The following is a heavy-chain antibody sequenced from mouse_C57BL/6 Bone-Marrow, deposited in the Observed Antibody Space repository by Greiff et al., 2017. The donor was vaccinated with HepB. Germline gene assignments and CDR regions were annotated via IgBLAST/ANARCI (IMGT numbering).Heavy chain of an antibody. Sequence: VQLKESGGGLVQPGGSMKLSCVASGFTFSNYWMNWVRQSPEKGLEWVAQIRLKSDNYATHYAESVKGRFTISRDDSKSSVYLQMNNLRAEDTGIYYCTTGVYYGYATGFAYWGQGTLVTVSA. J-gene: IGHJ3*01. CDR1: GFTFSNYW. V-gene: IGHV6-3*01. D-gene: IGHD2-2*01. CDR2: IRLKSDNYAT. CDR3: TTGVYYGYATGFAY.